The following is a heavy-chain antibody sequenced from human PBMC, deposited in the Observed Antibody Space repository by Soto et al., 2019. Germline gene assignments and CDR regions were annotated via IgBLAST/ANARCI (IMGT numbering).Heavy chain of an antibody. J-gene: IGHJ6*03. CDR3: VSGMRENSNYYYYYYMDV. V-gene: IGHV5-51*01. D-gene: IGHD4-4*01. CDR2: IYPGDSDT. CDR1: GYSFTSYW. Sequence: PGESLKISCKGSGYSFTSYWIGWVRQMPGKGLEWMGIIYPGDSDTRYSPSFQGQVTISADKSISTAYLQWSSLKASDTAMHYCVSGMRENSNYYYYYYMDVWGKGTTVPVSS.